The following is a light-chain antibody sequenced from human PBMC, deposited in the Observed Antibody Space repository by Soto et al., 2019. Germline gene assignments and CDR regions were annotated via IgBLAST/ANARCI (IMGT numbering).Light chain of an antibody. CDR1: KLGDQY. CDR2: QDN. J-gene: IGLJ2*01. CDR3: QAWDISTVI. Sequence: SYELTQPPSMSVSPGQTASITCSGDKLGDQYASWYQQKPGQSPVLVIYQDNKRPSGIPERFSGSNSGNTATLTISGTQTLDEADYYCQAWDISTVIFAGGTKLTVL. V-gene: IGLV3-1*01.